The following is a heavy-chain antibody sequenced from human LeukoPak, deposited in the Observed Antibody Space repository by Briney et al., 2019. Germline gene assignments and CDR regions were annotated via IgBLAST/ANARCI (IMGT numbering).Heavy chain of an antibody. Sequence: SLKVSCKASGGTISGYAISWVRQAPGQGLELMGMISPIIDKPKVAQKFQGRVTITADKATRSAYMELSSLRSEDTAVYYCARDPSLFSRYNWSDIPYHYGMDVWGQGTTVTVSS. J-gene: IGHJ6*02. V-gene: IGHV1-69*04. D-gene: IGHD1-20*01. CDR3: ARDPSLFSRYNWSDIPYHYGMDV. CDR1: GGTISGYA. CDR2: ISPIIDKP.